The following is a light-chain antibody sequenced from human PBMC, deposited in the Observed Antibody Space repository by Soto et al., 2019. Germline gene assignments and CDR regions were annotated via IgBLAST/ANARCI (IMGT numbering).Light chain of an antibody. Sequence: QSVLTQPASVSGSPGQSIAISCTGTSSDVGTYDLVSWYQQHPGKAPKLMIYEGTKRPSGVSNRFSGSKSANTASLTISGLQPEDEADYYCCSSAGSSLYVXGSGTKVTVL. CDR1: SSDVGTYDL. CDR3: CSSAGSSLYV. J-gene: IGLJ1*01. CDR2: EGT. V-gene: IGLV2-23*01.